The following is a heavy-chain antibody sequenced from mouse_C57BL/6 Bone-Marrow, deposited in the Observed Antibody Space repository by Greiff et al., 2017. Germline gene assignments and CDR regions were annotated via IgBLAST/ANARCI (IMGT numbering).Heavy chain of an antibody. V-gene: IGHV5-4*01. D-gene: IGHD2-4*01. Sequence: VQLKESGGGLVKPGGSLKLSCAASGFTFSSYAMSWVRQTPEKRLEWVATISDGGSFTYYPDNVKGRFTISIDNAKNNLYLQMSHLKSEDTAMYYCARDRGGMITTDYAMDYWGQGTSVTVSS. J-gene: IGHJ4*01. CDR3: ARDRGGMITTDYAMDY. CDR2: ISDGGSFT. CDR1: GFTFSSYA.